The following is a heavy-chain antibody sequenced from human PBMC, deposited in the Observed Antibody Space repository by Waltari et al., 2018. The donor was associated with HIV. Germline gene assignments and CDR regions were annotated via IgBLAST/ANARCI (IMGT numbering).Heavy chain of an antibody. J-gene: IGHJ5*02. CDR2: IYTSGST. CDR3: ARAYYDFWSGTGSSGNWFDP. D-gene: IGHD3-3*01. CDR1: GGSISSGSYY. Sequence: SGGSISSGSYYWSWIRQPAGKGLELIGRIYTSGSTNYNPSLKSRVTISVDTSKNQFSLKLRSVTAADTAVYYCARAYYDFWSGTGSSGNWFDPWGQGTLVTVSS. V-gene: IGHV4-61*02.